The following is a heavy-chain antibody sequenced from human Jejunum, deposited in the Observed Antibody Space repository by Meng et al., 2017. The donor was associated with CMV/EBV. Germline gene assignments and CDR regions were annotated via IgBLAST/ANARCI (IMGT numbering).Heavy chain of an antibody. V-gene: IGHV1-69*12. CDR3: ARGTSNWFDP. CDR1: GGSVNNYA. J-gene: IGHJ5*02. Sequence: QVQLVQSGAEVKKPXSSVKLSCKSSGGSVNNYAISWVRQAPGQGLEWMGGIIAIFKTPNYAQKLQGRLTITADQSTGTTYLELTSLTSEDTAVYYCARGTSNWFDPWGQGTLSIVSS. CDR2: IIAIFKTP.